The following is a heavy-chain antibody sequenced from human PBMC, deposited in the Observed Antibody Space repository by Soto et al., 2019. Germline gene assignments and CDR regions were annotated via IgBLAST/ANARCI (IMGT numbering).Heavy chain of an antibody. D-gene: IGHD2-15*01. Sequence: PGGSLRLSCAASGFTFSSYAMSWVRQAPGKGLEWVSAISGSGGSTYYADSVKGRFTISRDNSKNTLYLQMNSLRAEDTAVYYCAKDHPSFSVAATSDFDYWGQGTLVTVSS. CDR1: GFTFSSYA. CDR3: AKDHPSFSVAATSDFDY. CDR2: ISGSGGST. J-gene: IGHJ4*02. V-gene: IGHV3-23*01.